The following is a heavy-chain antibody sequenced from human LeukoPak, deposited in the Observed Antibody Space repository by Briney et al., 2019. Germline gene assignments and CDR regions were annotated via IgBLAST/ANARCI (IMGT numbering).Heavy chain of an antibody. Sequence: SETLSLTCTVSGGSVSSGSYYWSWIRQPPGKGLEWIGYIYYSGSTNYNPSLKSRVTISVDTSQNQFSLKLSSVTAADTAVYYCATGSTVTTSNWFDPWGQGTLVTVSS. CDR3: ATGSTVTTSNWFDP. D-gene: IGHD4-17*01. J-gene: IGHJ5*02. CDR1: GGSVSSGSYY. V-gene: IGHV4-61*01. CDR2: IYYSGST.